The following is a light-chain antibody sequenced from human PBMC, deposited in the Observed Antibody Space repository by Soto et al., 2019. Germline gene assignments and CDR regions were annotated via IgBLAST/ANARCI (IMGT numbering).Light chain of an antibody. CDR1: QSVTTN. V-gene: IGKV3-15*01. CDR2: GAF. Sequence: VLTQSPATLSVSPGERATFSCKASQSVTTNLAWYQQKPGQVPRLLIYGAFTRATGIPARFSGSGSGTEFTLSISSLQSEDFAIYHCQQYHSWPHTFGQGTKVDIK. J-gene: IGKJ2*01. CDR3: QQYHSWPHT.